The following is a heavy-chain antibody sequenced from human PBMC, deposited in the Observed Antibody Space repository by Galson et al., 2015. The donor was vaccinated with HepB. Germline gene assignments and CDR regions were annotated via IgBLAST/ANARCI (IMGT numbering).Heavy chain of an antibody. CDR1: GYSFTSYW. Sequence: QSGAEVKKPGESLKISCKGSGYSFTSYWIGWVRQMPGKGLEWMGIIYPGDSDTRYSPSFQGQVTVSADKSISTAYLQWSSLKATDTAMYYCARFYYDVGLKRPDAFDIWGQGTMVTVSS. J-gene: IGHJ3*02. CDR2: IYPGDSDT. D-gene: IGHD3-22*01. V-gene: IGHV5-51*01. CDR3: ARFYYDVGLKRPDAFDI.